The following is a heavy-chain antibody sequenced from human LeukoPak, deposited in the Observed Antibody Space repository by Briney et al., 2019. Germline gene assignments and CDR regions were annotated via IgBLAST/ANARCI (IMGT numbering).Heavy chain of an antibody. J-gene: IGHJ3*02. CDR2: ISTSSSTI. V-gene: IGHV3-48*02. D-gene: IGHD1-26*01. CDR1: GFTFSSYS. Sequence: GGSLRLSCAASGFTFSSYSMNWVRQAPGQGLEWVSYISTSSSTIYYADSVKGRFTISRDNAKNSLYLQMNSLRDGDTAVYYCARMSGTYYYSFDIWGQGTMVTVSS. CDR3: ARMSGTYYYSFDI.